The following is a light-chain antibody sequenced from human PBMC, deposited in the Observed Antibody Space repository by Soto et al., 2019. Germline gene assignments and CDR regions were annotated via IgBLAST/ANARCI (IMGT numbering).Light chain of an antibody. CDR1: QSVSSN. J-gene: IGKJ2*01. Sequence: EIVLTQSPATLSVSPGERATLSCRASQSVSSNLLWYQQKPGQAPRLLIYGASTRATGIPARFSGSGSRTEFTLTISSLHSEDFAVYYCQQYDNWSYTFGQGTKLEIK. CDR2: GAS. V-gene: IGKV3-15*01. CDR3: QQYDNWSYT.